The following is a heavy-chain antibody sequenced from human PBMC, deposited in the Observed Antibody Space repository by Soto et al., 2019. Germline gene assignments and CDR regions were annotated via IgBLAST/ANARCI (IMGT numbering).Heavy chain of an antibody. D-gene: IGHD6-13*01. CDR2: IRSKAYGGTT. CDR1: GFTFGDYA. CDR3: TRIAAAAYYYYGMDV. V-gene: IGHV3-49*03. Sequence: GGSLRLSCTASGFTFGDYAMSWFRQAPGKGLEWVGFIRSKAYGGTTEYAASVKGRFTISRDDSKSIAYLQMNSLKTEDTAVYYCTRIAAAAYYYYGMDVWGQGTTVTVSS. J-gene: IGHJ6*02.